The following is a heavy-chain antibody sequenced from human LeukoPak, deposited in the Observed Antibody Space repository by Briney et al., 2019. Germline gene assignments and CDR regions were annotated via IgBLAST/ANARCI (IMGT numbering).Heavy chain of an antibody. CDR1: GGSISTYY. CDR3: ATLRYCSGGSCFPKYFQH. D-gene: IGHD2-15*01. V-gene: IGHV4-59*08. J-gene: IGHJ1*01. Sequence: PSETLSLTCTVSGGSISTYYWSWIRQPPGKGLEWIGYIYYSGSTGYNPSLKSRVTISVDTSKNQFSLKLSSVTAADTATYYCATLRYCSGGSCFPKYFQHWGQGTLVTVSS. CDR2: IYYSGST.